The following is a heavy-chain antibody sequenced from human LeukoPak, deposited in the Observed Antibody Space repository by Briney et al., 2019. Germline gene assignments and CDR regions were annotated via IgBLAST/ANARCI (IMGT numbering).Heavy chain of an antibody. J-gene: IGHJ4*02. Sequence: ASVKVSCKASGYTFTSYAMHWVRQAPGQRLEWMGWINAGNGNTKYSQKFQGRVTITRDTSTSTVYMELSSLRSEDTAVYYCARAARRYYGSGSKPLFDYWGQGTLVTVSS. CDR2: INAGNGNT. V-gene: IGHV1-3*01. CDR3: ARAARRYYGSGSKPLFDY. D-gene: IGHD3-10*01. CDR1: GYTFTSYA.